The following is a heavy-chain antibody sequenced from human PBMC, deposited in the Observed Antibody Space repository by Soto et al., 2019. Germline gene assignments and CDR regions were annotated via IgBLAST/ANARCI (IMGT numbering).Heavy chain of an antibody. CDR3: ARDIGELLSPYYYYYMDV. D-gene: IGHD1-7*01. CDR2: IKQDGSEK. J-gene: IGHJ6*03. CDR1: GFTFSSYW. Sequence: GGSLRLSCAASGFTFSSYWMSWVRQAPGKGLEWVANIKQDGSEKYYVDSVKGRFTISRDNAKNSLYLQMNSLRAEDMAVYYCARDIGELLSPYYYYYMDVWGKGTTVTVSS. V-gene: IGHV3-7*01.